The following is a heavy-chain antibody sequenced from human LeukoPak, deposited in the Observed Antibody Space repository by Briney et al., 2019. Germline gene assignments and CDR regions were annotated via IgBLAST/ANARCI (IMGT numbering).Heavy chain of an antibody. Sequence: SETLSLTCTVSGGSISSSSYYWGWIRQPPGKGLEWIGRIYYSGSTYYNPYLKSRVTISVDTSKNQFSLKLRSVTAADTAVYYCASGLGTRPYFDYWGQGTLVTVSS. CDR1: GGSISSSSYY. J-gene: IGHJ4*02. CDR2: IYYSGST. V-gene: IGHV4-39*07. D-gene: IGHD7-27*01. CDR3: ASGLGTRPYFDY.